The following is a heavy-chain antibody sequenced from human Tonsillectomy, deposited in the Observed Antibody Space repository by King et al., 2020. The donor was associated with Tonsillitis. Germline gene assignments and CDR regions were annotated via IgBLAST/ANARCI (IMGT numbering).Heavy chain of an antibody. Sequence: QLQESGPGLVKPSETLSLTCTVSGASVSSGVYHWSWIRQPPGKGLEWIGYVFYSGGTKYNPSLKSRVTISVDTSKNQFSLNLNSVTAADTAVYYCARETNDDGGWGIPVYFDYWGQGTLVTVSS. CDR2: VFYSGGT. CDR3: ARETNDDGGWGIPVYFDY. J-gene: IGHJ4*02. CDR1: GASVSSGVYH. V-gene: IGHV4-61*08. D-gene: IGHD4-23*01.